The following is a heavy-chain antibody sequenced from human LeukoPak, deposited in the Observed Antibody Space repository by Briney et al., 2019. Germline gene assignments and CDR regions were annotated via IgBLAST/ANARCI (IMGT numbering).Heavy chain of an antibody. Sequence: SETLSLTCTVSGGSISSSSYYWGWIRQPPGKGLEWIGTIYYSGSTYYNPSLKSRVTISVYTSKNQFSLKLSSVTAADTAVYXXXXVPGGALNWFDPWGQGTLVTVSS. V-gene: IGHV4-39*01. J-gene: IGHJ5*02. D-gene: IGHD2-2*01. CDR3: XXVPGGALNWFDP. CDR2: IYYSGST. CDR1: GGSISSSSYY.